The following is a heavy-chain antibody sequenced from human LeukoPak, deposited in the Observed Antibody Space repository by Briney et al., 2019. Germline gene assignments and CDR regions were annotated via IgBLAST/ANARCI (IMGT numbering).Heavy chain of an antibody. CDR1: GFTFSSYA. Sequence: GGSLRLSCAAPGFTFSSYAMSWVRQAPGKGLEWVSAISGSGGSTYYADSVKGRFIISRDNSKNTLYLQMNSLRAEDTAVYYRAKGMFGSGWYGDDYWGQGTLVTVSS. CDR3: AKGMFGSGWYGDDY. CDR2: ISGSGGST. D-gene: IGHD6-19*01. V-gene: IGHV3-23*01. J-gene: IGHJ4*02.